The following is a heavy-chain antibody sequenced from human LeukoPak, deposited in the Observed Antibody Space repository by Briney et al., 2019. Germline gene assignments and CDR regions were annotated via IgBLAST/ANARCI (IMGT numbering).Heavy chain of an antibody. D-gene: IGHD3-10*02. CDR1: RFIFSSYA. CDR2: ISNDGSNS. Sequence: GRSLRLSCAASRFIFSSYAMNWVRQAPGKGLEWVAVISNDGSNSYYADSVKGRFTISRDNAKNSLYLQMNSLRAEDTAVYYCAELGITMIGGVWSKGTTVTISS. V-gene: IGHV3-30*04. CDR3: AELGITMIGGV. J-gene: IGHJ6*04.